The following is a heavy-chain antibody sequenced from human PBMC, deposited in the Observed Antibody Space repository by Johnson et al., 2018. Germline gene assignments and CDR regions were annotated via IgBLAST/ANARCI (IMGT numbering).Heavy chain of an antibody. V-gene: IGHV3-30*04. CDR3: ARVGAPLDV. CDR1: GFTFSSYA. Sequence: QVQLVESGGGVVQPGRSLRLSCAASGFTFSSYAMHWVRQAPGKGLEWVAVVSLDGSNGYYADSVKGRFTISRDNSKNTPSLQMNNLRSEEPAVYYCARVGAPLDVWGKGTTVTVSS. J-gene: IGHJ6*04. CDR2: VSLDGSNG.